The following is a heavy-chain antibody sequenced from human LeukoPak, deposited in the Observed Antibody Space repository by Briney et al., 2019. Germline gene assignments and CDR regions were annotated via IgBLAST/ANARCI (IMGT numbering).Heavy chain of an antibody. D-gene: IGHD3-22*01. CDR1: GFTFSSYS. J-gene: IGHJ3*02. Sequence: PGGSLRLSCAASGFTFSSYSMNWVRQAPGKGLEWVSSISSSSSYIYYADSVEGRFTISRDNAKNSLYLQMNSLRAEDTAVYYCARSIGHYYDSSGYPDAFDIWGQGTMVTVSS. CDR2: ISSSSSYI. CDR3: ARSIGHYYDSSGYPDAFDI. V-gene: IGHV3-21*01.